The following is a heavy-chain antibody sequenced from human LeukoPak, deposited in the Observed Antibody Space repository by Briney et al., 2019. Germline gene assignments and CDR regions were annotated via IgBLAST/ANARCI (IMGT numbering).Heavy chain of an antibody. Sequence: PGGPLRLSCAASGFTFSGSAMHWVRQASGKGLEWVGRIRSKANSYATAYAASVKGRFTISRDDSKNTAYLQTNSLRAEDTAVYYCAKEHRWEWSGPDAFDIWGQGTMVTVSS. J-gene: IGHJ3*02. CDR2: IRSKANSYAT. D-gene: IGHD3-3*01. V-gene: IGHV3-73*01. CDR3: AKEHRWEWSGPDAFDI. CDR1: GFTFSGSA.